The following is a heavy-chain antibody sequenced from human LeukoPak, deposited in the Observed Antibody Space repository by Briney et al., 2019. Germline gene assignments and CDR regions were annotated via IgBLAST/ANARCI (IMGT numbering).Heavy chain of an antibody. CDR2: INTNTGNP. Sequence: ASVKVSCKASGYTFTSYAMNWVRQAPGQGLEWMGWINTNTGNPTYAQGFTGRFVFSLDTSVSTAYLQISSLKAEDTAVYYCARMIDWNYVIADYYYMDVWGKGTTVTVS. V-gene: IGHV7-4-1*02. CDR3: ARMIDWNYVIADYYYMDV. J-gene: IGHJ6*03. D-gene: IGHD1-7*01. CDR1: GYTFTSYA.